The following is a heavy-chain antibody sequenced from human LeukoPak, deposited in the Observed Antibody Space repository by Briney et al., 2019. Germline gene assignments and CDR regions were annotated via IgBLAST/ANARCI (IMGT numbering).Heavy chain of an antibody. CDR3: ARGYSTSWTYYFDY. D-gene: IGHD6-13*01. Sequence: PSETLSLNXTVSDGAITGYYWGWIRQPPGKGVDWIGHVHYGGSTNYNPSLKSRVTISVDTSKNQFSLKLSPVSAADTAVYYCARGYSTSWTYYFDYWGQGALVTVSS. CDR1: DGAITGYY. V-gene: IGHV4-59*01. J-gene: IGHJ4*02. CDR2: VHYGGST.